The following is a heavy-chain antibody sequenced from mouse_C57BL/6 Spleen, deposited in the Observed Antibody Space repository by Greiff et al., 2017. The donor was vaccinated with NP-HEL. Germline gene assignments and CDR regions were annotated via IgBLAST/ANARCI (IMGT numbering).Heavy chain of an antibody. CDR2: IYPGDGDT. CDR1: GYAFSSYW. D-gene: IGHD3-2*02. V-gene: IGHV1-80*01. J-gene: IGHJ2*01. CDR3: ARLTAQATLGFDY. Sequence: VQLQESGAELVKPGASVKISCKASGYAFSSYWMNWVKQRPGTGLEWIGQIYPGDGDTNYNGKFKGKATLTADKSSSTAYMQLSSLTSEDSAVYFCARLTAQATLGFDYWGQGTTLTVSS.